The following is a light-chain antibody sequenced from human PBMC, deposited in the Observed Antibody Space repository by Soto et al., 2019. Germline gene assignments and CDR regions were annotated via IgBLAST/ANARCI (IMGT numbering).Light chain of an antibody. CDR3: QQYGSSPPRT. CDR2: GAS. Sequence: IVLTQAPGTLSFSLGERATLSCRASQSVSNNYLAWYQQKPGQAPRLLIYGASSRATGIPDRFSGSGSGTDFTLTISRLEPEDFAVYYCQQYGSSPPRTFGQGTKVDI. CDR1: QSVSNNY. J-gene: IGKJ1*01. V-gene: IGKV3-20*01.